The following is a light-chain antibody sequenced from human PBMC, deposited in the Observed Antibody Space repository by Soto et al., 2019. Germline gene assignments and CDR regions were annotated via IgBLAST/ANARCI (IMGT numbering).Light chain of an antibody. CDR1: RIINLN. CDR3: QQYDNWPPYT. V-gene: IGKV3-15*01. CDR2: SAS. Sequence: IVFTQSPGTLSLSPGERATLSCRASRIINLNLAWYQQKPGQAPRLLIYSASTRATDVPARFSGSGYGTEFTLTISSLQSEDSAVYYCQQYDNWPPYTFGQGTKVDI. J-gene: IGKJ2*01.